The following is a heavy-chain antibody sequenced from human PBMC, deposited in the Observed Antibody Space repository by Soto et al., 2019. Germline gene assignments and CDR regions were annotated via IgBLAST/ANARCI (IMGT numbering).Heavy chain of an antibody. CDR3: AKARGITIFGVVSYFDY. CDR1: GFTFSSYG. Sequence: QVQLVESGGGVVQPGRSLRLSCAASGFTFSSYGMHWVRRAPGKGLEWVAVISYDGSNKYYADSVKGRFTISRDNSKNTLYLQMNSLRAEDTAVYYCAKARGITIFGVVSYFDYWGQGTLVTVSS. V-gene: IGHV3-30*18. J-gene: IGHJ4*02. CDR2: ISYDGSNK. D-gene: IGHD3-3*01.